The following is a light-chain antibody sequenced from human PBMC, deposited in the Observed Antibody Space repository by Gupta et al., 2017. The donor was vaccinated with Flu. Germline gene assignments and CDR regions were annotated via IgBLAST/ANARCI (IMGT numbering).Light chain of an antibody. CDR1: RSNIGSTA. CDR3: AAWDDSLNGPV. V-gene: IGLV1-44*01. Sequence: HSVLTQPLSASGTPGQRVTISCSGSRSNIGSTAVNGYQQLPGTAPTLLIYSNNQRASGVPDRVSGSKSGTSASLAISGLQSEDEADYYCAAWDDSLNGPVFGGGTKLTVL. J-gene: IGLJ2*01. CDR2: SNN.